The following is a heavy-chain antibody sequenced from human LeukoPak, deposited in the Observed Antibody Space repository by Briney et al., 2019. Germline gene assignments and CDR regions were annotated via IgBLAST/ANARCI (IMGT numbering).Heavy chain of an antibody. CDR3: ARHVYYHSSGYYYEGLSYFDY. D-gene: IGHD3-22*01. Sequence: PSETLSLTCTVSGGSISSNGYYWGWIRQPPGKGLEWIGSIYYSGSTYYNPSLKSRVTISVDTSKNQFSLKLRSVSAADTAVYYCARHVYYHSSGYYYEGLSYFDYWGQGTLVTVSS. J-gene: IGHJ4*02. CDR2: IYYSGST. V-gene: IGHV4-39*01. CDR1: GGSISSNGYY.